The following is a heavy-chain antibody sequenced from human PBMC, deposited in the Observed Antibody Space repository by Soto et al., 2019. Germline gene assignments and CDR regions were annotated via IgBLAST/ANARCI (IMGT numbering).Heavy chain of an antibody. CDR2: IYSGGST. CDR1: GFTVSSNY. J-gene: IGHJ3*02. CDR3: ARDAADSGSLAFDI. Sequence: GGSLRLSCAASGFTVSSNYMSLVRQAPGKGLEWVSVIYSGGSTYYADSVKGRFTISRDNSKNTLYLQMNSLRAEDTAVYYCARDAADSGSLAFDIWGQGTMVTVSS. D-gene: IGHD1-26*01. V-gene: IGHV3-53*01.